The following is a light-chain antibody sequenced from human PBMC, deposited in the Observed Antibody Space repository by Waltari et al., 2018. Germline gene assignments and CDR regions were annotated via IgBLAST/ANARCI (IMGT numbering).Light chain of an antibody. CDR2: LVS. CDR1: QSLLYSTGYNY. CDR3: MQALPPNT. J-gene: IGKJ2*01. V-gene: IGKV2-28*01. Sequence: DLVMTQSPLSLSVTPGEPASISCRPSQSLLYSTGYNYLDWYVQKPGQSPQLLIYLVSSRASGVPERFNGSGSGTDFTLKISRVEAEDVGVYYCMQALPPNTFGQGTKLEIK.